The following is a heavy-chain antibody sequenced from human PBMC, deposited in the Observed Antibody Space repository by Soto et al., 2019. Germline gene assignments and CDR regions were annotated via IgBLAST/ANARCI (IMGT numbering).Heavy chain of an antibody. D-gene: IGHD4-17*01. CDR1: GFSLSTSGVG. CDR3: AYAPYGDPPYYYYGMDV. V-gene: IGHV2-5*01. Sequence: SGPTLVNPTQTLTLTCTFSGFSLSTSGVGVGWVRQPPGKALEWLALIYWNDDKRYSPSLKSRLTITKDTSKNQVVLTMTNMDPVDTGTYYCAYAPYGDPPYYYYGMDVWGQGTTVTVSS. CDR2: IYWNDDK. J-gene: IGHJ6*02.